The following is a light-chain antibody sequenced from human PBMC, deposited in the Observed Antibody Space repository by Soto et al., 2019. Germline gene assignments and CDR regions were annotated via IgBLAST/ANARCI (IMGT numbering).Light chain of an antibody. J-gene: IGKJ4*01. CDR2: DAS. Sequence: EIVLTQSPATRSFSPGEIATLSCRARQSVSSYLAWYQQKPGQAPRLLIYDASNRATGIPARFSGSGSGTDFTLTIISLEPEDFAVYYCQQRSNWPPLTFGGGTKVEIK. V-gene: IGKV3-11*01. CDR3: QQRSNWPPLT. CDR1: QSVSSY.